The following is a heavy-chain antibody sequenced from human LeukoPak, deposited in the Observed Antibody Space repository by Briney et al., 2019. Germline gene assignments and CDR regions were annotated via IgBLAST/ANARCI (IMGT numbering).Heavy chain of an antibody. D-gene: IGHD6-13*01. J-gene: IGHJ6*03. Sequence: SETLSLTCTVSGGSISSSSYYWGWIRQPPGKGLEWIGSIYYSGSTYYNPSLKSRVTISVDTSKNQFSLKLSSVTAADTAVYYCARVKYSSSWWGYYYYMDVWGKGTTVTVS. CDR1: GGSISSSSYY. CDR3: ARVKYSSSWWGYYYYMDV. V-gene: IGHV4-39*01. CDR2: IYYSGST.